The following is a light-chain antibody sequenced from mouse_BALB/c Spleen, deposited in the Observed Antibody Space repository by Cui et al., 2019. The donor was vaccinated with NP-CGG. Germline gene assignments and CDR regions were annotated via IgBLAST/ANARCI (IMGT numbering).Light chain of an antibody. J-gene: IGLJ1*01. Sequence: QPVLTQANALTTSPGETVTLTCRSSTGAVTTSNYANWVQEKPDHLFTGLIGGTNNRAPGVPARFSGSLIGDKAALTITGAQTEDETIYFCALWYSNHWVFGGGTKLTVL. CDR1: TGAVTTSNY. V-gene: IGLV1*01. CDR2: GTN. CDR3: ALWYSNHWV.